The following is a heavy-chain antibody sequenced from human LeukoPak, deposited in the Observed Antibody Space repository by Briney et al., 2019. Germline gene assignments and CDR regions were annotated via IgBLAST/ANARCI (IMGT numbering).Heavy chain of an antibody. Sequence: SETLSLTCTVSGGSISSGDYYWSWIRQPPGKGLEWIGYIYYSGSTYYNPSLKSRVTISVDTSKNQFSLKLSSVTAADTAVYYCARVNYYGSGSYYGYGMDVWGQGTTVTVSS. D-gene: IGHD3-10*01. CDR1: GGSISSGDYY. CDR2: IYYSGST. CDR3: ARVNYYGSGSYYGYGMDV. V-gene: IGHV4-30-4*01. J-gene: IGHJ6*02.